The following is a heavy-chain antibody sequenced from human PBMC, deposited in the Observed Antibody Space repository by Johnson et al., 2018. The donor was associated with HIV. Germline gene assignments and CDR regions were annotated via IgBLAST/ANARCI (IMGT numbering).Heavy chain of an antibody. CDR1: EFTFNTYA. D-gene: IGHD2-8*01. CDR3: ARGRCLRDAFDI. CDR2: ISYDGSNK. J-gene: IGHJ3*02. Sequence: QVQLVESGGGVVQPGRSLRLSCAASEFTFNTYAMHWVRQAPGKGLEWVAVISYDGSNKYYADSVKGRFTISRDNSKNTLYRQMNSLRTEDTAVYYGARGRCLRDAFDIWGQGTMVTVSS. V-gene: IGHV3-30*04.